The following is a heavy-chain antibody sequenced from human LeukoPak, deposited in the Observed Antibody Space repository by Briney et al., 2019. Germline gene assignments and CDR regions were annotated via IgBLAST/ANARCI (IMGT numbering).Heavy chain of an antibody. V-gene: IGHV3-53*01. CDR3: ARGGGSYGFDY. CDR1: GFTVSSNY. D-gene: IGHD1-26*01. Sequence: GGSLRLSCAASGFTVSSNYMSWVRQAPGEGLQWVSVIYSGGSTFYADSVRGRFTISRDNSKNTLYLQVNNLRAEDTAIYYCARGGGSYGFDYWGQGTLVTVSS. J-gene: IGHJ4*02. CDR2: IYSGGST.